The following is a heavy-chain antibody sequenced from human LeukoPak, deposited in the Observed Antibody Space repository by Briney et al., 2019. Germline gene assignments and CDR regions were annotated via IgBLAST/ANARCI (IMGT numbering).Heavy chain of an antibody. CDR1: GFTFSSYS. CDR3: VRKGAVPIVYYFDL. D-gene: IGHD2-15*01. Sequence: GGSLRLSCAASGFTFSSYSMSCVRQAPGKGLEWLSAISGSGGSTYYADYVKGRFTIASDNYTNKLHLHMISLRAADAAVYYCVRKGAVPIVYYFDLWDQGTVVLVSS. V-gene: IGHV3-23*01. J-gene: IGHJ4*02. CDR2: ISGSGGST.